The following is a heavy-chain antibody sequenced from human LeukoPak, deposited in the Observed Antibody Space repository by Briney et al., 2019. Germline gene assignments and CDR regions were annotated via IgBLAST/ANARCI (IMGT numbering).Heavy chain of an antibody. Sequence: SVKVSCKASGGTFSSYAISWVRQAPGQGLEWMGGIIPIFGTANYAQKFQGRVTITADESTSTAYMELSSLRSEDTAVYYCTRAWGVVTAIDYWGQGTLVTVSS. J-gene: IGHJ4*02. CDR1: GGTFSSYA. CDR3: TRAWGVVTAIDY. V-gene: IGHV1-69*01. CDR2: IIPIFGTA. D-gene: IGHD2-21*02.